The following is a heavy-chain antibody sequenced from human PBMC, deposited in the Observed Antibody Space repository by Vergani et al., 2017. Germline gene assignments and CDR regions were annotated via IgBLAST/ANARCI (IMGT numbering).Heavy chain of an antibody. CDR2: ISGSGGST. V-gene: IGHV3-23*01. CDR3: AKAKGYYDYYYMDV. CDR1: GFTFSSYA. J-gene: IGHJ6*03. Sequence: EVQLLESGGGLVQPGGSLRLSCAASGFTFSSYAMSWVRQAPGKGLEWVSAISGSGGSTYYADSVKGRFTISRDNSKNTLYLQMNSLRAEDTAVYCCAKAKGYYDYYYMDVWGKGTTVTVSS.